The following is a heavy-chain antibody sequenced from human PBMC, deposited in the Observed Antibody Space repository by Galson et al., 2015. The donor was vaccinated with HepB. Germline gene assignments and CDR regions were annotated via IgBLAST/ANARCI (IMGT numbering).Heavy chain of an antibody. CDR1: GFSFNNSA. CDR2: INSGSTSI. CDR3: ARGGGSYNV. Sequence: SLRLSCAATGFSFNNSAMNWVHQAPGKGLEWVSSINSGSTSISYADSMKGRFTISRDNAKNSLYLQMNSLRVEDTAVYYCARGGGSYNVWGQGTRVTVTS. D-gene: IGHD2-15*01. J-gene: IGHJ4*02. V-gene: IGHV3-21*06.